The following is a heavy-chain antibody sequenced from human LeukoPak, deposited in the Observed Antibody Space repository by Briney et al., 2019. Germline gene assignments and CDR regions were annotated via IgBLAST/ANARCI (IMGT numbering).Heavy chain of an antibody. CDR3: AKALDGYNPDFDY. Sequence: GGSLRLSCAASGFTFSSYSMNWVRQAPGKGLEWVSSISSSSSYIYYADSVKGRFTISRDNAKNSLYLQMNSLRAEDTAVYYCAKALDGYNPDFDYWGQGTLVTVSS. J-gene: IGHJ4*02. D-gene: IGHD5-24*01. CDR1: GFTFSSYS. V-gene: IGHV3-21*01. CDR2: ISSSSSYI.